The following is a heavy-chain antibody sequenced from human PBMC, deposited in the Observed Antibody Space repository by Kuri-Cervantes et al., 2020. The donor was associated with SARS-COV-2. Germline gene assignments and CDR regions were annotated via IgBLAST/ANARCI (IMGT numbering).Heavy chain of an antibody. D-gene: IGHD1-26*01. CDR2: IYYSGST. CDR1: GYSISSGDYY. Sequence: SETLSLTCTVSGYSISSGDYYWSWIRQPPGKGLEWIGYIYYSGSTYYNPSLKSRVTISVDTSKNQFSLKLSSVTAADTAVYYCARSGRVYDYYYYYMDVWGKGTTVTVSS. CDR3: ARSGRVYDYYYYYMDV. V-gene: IGHV4-30-4*08. J-gene: IGHJ6*03.